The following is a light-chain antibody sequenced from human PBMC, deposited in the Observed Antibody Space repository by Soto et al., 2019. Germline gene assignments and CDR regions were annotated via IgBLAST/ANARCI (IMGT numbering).Light chain of an antibody. CDR2: GAS. J-gene: IGKJ4*01. CDR1: QSVSSN. V-gene: IGKV3D-15*01. CDR3: QQYHNWPPLT. Sequence: EIVMTQSPATLSVSPGGRATLSCRASQSVSSNLAWYRQRPGQAPRLLIYGASTRATGIPARFSGSGSGTEFTLTISSLQSDDSAVYYCQQYHNWPPLTFGGGTKVEIK.